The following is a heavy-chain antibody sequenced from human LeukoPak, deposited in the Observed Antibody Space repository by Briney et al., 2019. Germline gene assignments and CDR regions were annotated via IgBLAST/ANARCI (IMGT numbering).Heavy chain of an antibody. Sequence: GGSLRLSCAASGFIFRNFGMHCGRQAPGNGVEWGAFKRFDGGTEDYADSVRCRFTISRDNSRNTLYLQMNSLRPEDTAVYYCAKGGYYDILPGPVGFWGQGTLVTVSS. V-gene: IGHV3-30*02. CDR3: AKGGYYDILPGPVGF. CDR1: GFIFRNFG. D-gene: IGHD3-9*01. CDR2: KRFDGGTE. J-gene: IGHJ4*02.